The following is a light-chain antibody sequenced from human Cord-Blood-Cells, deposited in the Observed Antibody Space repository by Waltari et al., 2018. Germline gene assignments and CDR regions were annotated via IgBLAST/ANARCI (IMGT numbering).Light chain of an antibody. CDR2: AAS. V-gene: IGKV1-39*01. CDR1: QSISSY. Sequence: DLQMTQSPSSLSASVGDRVTITCRASQSISSYLNWYQQKPGKAPKLLIYAASSLQIGVPSRFSGSGSGTDFTLTISSLEPEDFAVYYCQQRSNWPLTFGGGTKVEIK. J-gene: IGKJ4*01. CDR3: QQRSNWPLT.